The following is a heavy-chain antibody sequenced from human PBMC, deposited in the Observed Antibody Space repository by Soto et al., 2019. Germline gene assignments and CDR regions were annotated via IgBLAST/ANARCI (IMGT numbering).Heavy chain of an antibody. V-gene: IGHV1-2*02. D-gene: IGHD6-13*01. CDR1: GYTFTGYY. CDR2: INPNSGGT. Sequence: RASVKVSCKASGYTFTGYYMHWVRQAPGQGLEWMGWINPNSGGTNYAQKFQGRVTMTRDTSISTAYMELSRLRSDDTAVYYCARNRQAAAGYYYYGMDVWGQGTTVTVSS. J-gene: IGHJ6*02. CDR3: ARNRQAAAGYYYYGMDV.